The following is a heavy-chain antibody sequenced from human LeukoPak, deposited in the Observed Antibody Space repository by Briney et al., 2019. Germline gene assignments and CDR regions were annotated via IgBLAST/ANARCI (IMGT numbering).Heavy chain of an antibody. CDR2: LSPDGSSS. Sequence: QPGGSLRLSCAASGFTFSTYWMHWVRQAPGEGLVWVSRLSPDGSSSVYADSVKGRFTVSRDNAKNTLYLQMNSLRAEDTAVYYCAKGYYGMDVWGQGTTVTVSS. V-gene: IGHV3-74*01. CDR1: GFTFSTYW. J-gene: IGHJ6*02. CDR3: AKGYYGMDV.